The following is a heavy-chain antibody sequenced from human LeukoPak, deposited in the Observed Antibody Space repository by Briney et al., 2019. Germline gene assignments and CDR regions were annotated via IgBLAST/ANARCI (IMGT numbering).Heavy chain of an antibody. CDR3: ARAYGSGSPIDY. CDR1: GGSFSGYY. CDR2: INHSGGT. Sequence: SETLSLTCAVYGGSFSGYYWSWIRQPPGKGLEWIGEINHSGGTNYNPSLKSRVTISVDTFKNQFSLKLSSVTAADTAVYYCARAYGSGSPIDYWGQGTLVTVSS. J-gene: IGHJ4*02. D-gene: IGHD3-10*01. V-gene: IGHV4-34*01.